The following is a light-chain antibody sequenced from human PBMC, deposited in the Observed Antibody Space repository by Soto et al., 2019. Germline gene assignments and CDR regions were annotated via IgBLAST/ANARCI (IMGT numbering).Light chain of an antibody. CDR1: QDIRSD. V-gene: IGKV1-39*01. J-gene: IGKJ5*01. CDR2: VAS. CDR3: QQSYGTPIT. Sequence: DIQRTDSPSTLSASLGGRVIVTFRASQDIRSDLAWFQQKPGKAPNLLIYVASSLQSEVPSRFSGSGSGTDFTLTITSLQPEDFATYYCQQSYGTPITFGQGTRLEIK.